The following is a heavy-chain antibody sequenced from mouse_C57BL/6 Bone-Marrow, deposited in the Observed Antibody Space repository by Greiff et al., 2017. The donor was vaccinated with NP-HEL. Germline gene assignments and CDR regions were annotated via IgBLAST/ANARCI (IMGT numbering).Heavy chain of an antibody. CDR1: GFTFSSYA. J-gene: IGHJ4*01. CDR3: ARRGNYPYAMDY. Sequence: EVQVVESGGGLVKPGGSLKLSCAASGFTFSSYAMSWVRQTPEKRLEWVATISDGGSYTYYPDNVKGRFTISRDNAKNNLYLQMSHLKSEDTAMYYCARRGNYPYAMDYGGQGTSVTVSS. V-gene: IGHV5-4*01. CDR2: ISDGGSYT. D-gene: IGHD2-1*01.